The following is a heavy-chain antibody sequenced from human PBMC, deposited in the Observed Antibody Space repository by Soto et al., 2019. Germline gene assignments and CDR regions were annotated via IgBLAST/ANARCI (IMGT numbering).Heavy chain of an antibody. J-gene: IGHJ4*02. CDR1: GGAFNGYY. Sequence: QVHLQQWGAGLLKPSETLSLTCAVNGGAFNGYYWPWIRQSPGKGLQWIGEINHSGTVDYNPSLKNRVTFSIDTSKKQFSLTLTSVNDADTAVYYCARAGAALVRGSIGGFDYWGQGTLVTVSS. D-gene: IGHD3-10*01. V-gene: IGHV4-34*01. CDR3: ARAGAALVRGSIGGFDY. CDR2: INHSGTV.